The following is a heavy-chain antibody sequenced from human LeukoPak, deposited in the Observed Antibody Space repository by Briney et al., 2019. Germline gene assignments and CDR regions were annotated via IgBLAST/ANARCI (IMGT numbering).Heavy chain of an antibody. Sequence: PGGSLRLSCAASGFTFSSYGMHWVRQAPGKGLEWVAFIRYDGSNKYYADSVKGRFTISRDNAKNSLYLQVNSLRAEDTAVYYCARGSRWLDAYYYYGMDVWGQGTTVTVSS. CDR1: GFTFSSYG. J-gene: IGHJ6*02. D-gene: IGHD5-24*01. V-gene: IGHV3-30*02. CDR2: IRYDGSNK. CDR3: ARGSRWLDAYYYYGMDV.